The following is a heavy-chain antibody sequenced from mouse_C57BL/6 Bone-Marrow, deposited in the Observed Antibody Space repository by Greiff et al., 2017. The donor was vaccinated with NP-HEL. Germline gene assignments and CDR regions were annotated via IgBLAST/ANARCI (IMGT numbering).Heavy chain of an antibody. CDR1: GFSLTSYG. J-gene: IGHJ1*03. CDR3: ASLLRYFDV. V-gene: IGHV2-2*01. D-gene: IGHD1-1*01. CDR2: IWSGGST. Sequence: QVQLKESGPGLVQPSQSLSIPCTVSGFSLTSYGVHWVRQSPGKGLEWLGVIWSGGSTDYNAAFISRLSISKDNSKSQVFFKMNSLQADDTAIYYCASLLRYFDVWGTGTTVTVSS.